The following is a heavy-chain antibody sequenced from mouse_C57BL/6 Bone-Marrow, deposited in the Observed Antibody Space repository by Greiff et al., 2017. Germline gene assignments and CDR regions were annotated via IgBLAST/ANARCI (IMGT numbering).Heavy chain of an antibody. J-gene: IGHJ1*03. CDR1: GYTFTDYY. D-gene: IGHD5-1*01. CDR2: IFPGSGST. Sequence: VKLMESGPELVKPGASVKISCKASGYTFTDYYINWVKQRPGQGLEWIGWIFPGSGSTYYNEKFKGKATLTVDKSSSTAYMLRSSLTSEDSAVYFCARGVPFWYFDVWGTGTTVTVSS. V-gene: IGHV1-75*01. CDR3: ARGVPFWYFDV.